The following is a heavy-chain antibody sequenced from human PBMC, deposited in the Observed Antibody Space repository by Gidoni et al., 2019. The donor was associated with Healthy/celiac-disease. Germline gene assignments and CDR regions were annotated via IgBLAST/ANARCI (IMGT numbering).Heavy chain of an antibody. CDR2: INHSGST. Sequence: QVQLQQWGAGLLKPSETLSLTCAVYGGSFSGYYWSWIRQPPGKGLEWIGEINHSGSTNYNPSLKSRVTISVDTSKNQFSLKLSSVTAADTAVYYCARGRSIRFLEWLISVNWFDPWGQGTLVTVSS. V-gene: IGHV4-34*01. CDR3: ARGRSIRFLEWLISVNWFDP. CDR1: GGSFSGYY. J-gene: IGHJ5*02. D-gene: IGHD3-3*01.